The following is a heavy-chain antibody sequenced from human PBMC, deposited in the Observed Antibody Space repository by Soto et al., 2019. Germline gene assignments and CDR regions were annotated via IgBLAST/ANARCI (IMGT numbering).Heavy chain of an antibody. CDR3: ARDGVLTYYYDSSGPRGVPFWGY. CDR2: ISAYNGNT. V-gene: IGHV1-18*01. CDR1: GYTFTSYG. Sequence: QVQLVQSGAEVKKPGASVKVSCKASGYTFTSYGISWVRQAPGQGLEWMGWISAYNGNTNYAQKLQGRVTMTTDSSTSTAYMELRSLRSDDTAVYYCARDGVLTYYYDSSGPRGVPFWGYWGQGTLVTVSS. D-gene: IGHD3-22*01. J-gene: IGHJ4*02.